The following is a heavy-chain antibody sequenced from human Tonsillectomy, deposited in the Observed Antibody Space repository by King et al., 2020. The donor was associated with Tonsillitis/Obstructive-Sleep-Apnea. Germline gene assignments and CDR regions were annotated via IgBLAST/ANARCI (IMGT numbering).Heavy chain of an antibody. CDR1: GGSISRSNW. J-gene: IGHJ4*02. V-gene: IGHV4-4*02. Sequence: QLQESGPGLVKPSGTLSLTCVVSGGSISRSNWWSWVRQPPGEGLEWVGENYHSGGTNYNTSLKSRVTIYVDKSKNQFSLKLSSVAAADTAVYYCARGGVQQLAPFDYWGQGTLVTVSS. CDR3: ARGGVQQLAPFDY. D-gene: IGHD6-13*01. CDR2: NYHSGGT.